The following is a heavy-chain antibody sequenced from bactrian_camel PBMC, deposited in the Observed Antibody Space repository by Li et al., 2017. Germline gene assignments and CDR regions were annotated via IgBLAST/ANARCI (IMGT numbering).Heavy chain of an antibody. D-gene: IGHD5*01. CDR2: IDPAGRT. CDR3: AAQLRSCAVSVWTY. CDR1: GYRYSNYC. V-gene: IGHV3S57*01. Sequence: QLVESGGTSVQAGESLRLTCDPTGYRYSNYCMAWFRQAVGKEREWLANIDPAGRTFHADFVKGRFTISKDFGKKTLILQMNSLRPEDTAMYYCAAQLRSCAVSVWTYWGQGTQVTVS. J-gene: IGHJ4*01.